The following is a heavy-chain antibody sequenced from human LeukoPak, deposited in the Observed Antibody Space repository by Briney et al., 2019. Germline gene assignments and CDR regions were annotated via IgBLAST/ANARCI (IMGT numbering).Heavy chain of an antibody. V-gene: IGHV3-73*01. CDR1: AFTLSDFT. D-gene: IGHD6-19*01. J-gene: IGHJ1*01. CDR3: SAGPSGWTEFFRH. CDR2: IRSKANNYAT. Sequence: GGSLRLSCVAPAFTLSDFTIHWVRQASGKGLEWVARIRSKANNYATEYGASVKGRFTISRDDAKNTAYRQMNSLKTEDTAIYYCSAGPSGWTEFFRHWGQGTLVTVSS.